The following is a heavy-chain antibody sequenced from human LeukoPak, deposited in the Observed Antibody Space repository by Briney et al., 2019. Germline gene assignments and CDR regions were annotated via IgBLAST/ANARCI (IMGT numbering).Heavy chain of an antibody. CDR1: GGSVSTISHF. CDR3: ARRDHTGRSHAWFDP. Sequence: PSETLSLTCTVSGGSVSTISHFWDWVRQPPGKGLEWIVSLSDTGTTYYNPSLESRVTMSVDTSKNQFSLKLSSVTAADTAVYYCARRDHTGRSHAWFDPWGQGTLVAVSS. J-gene: IGHJ5*02. D-gene: IGHD1-14*01. V-gene: IGHV4-39*01. CDR2: LSDTGTT.